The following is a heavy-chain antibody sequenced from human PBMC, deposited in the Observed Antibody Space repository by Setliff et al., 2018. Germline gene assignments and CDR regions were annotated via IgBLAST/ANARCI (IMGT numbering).Heavy chain of an antibody. CDR3: ARDKGYDSSGYYFYYYYYMDV. D-gene: IGHD3-22*01. CDR1: GGTFSNIG. V-gene: IGHV1-69*05. Sequence: SVKVSCKASGGTFSNIGISWVRQAPGQGLEWMGGIIPLFGATNYAQEFQGRVTITRDTSASTAYMELSSLRSEDTAVYYCARDKGYDSSGYYFYYYYYMDVWGKGTTVTVSS. J-gene: IGHJ6*03. CDR2: IIPLFGAT.